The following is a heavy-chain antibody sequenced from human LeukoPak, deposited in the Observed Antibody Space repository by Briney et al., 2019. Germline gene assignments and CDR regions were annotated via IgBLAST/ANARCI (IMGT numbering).Heavy chain of an antibody. V-gene: IGHV3-30-3*01. CDR2: ISYDGSNK. J-gene: IGHJ1*01. D-gene: IGHD2-2*01. Sequence: GGSLRLSCAASGFTFSSHAMSWVRQAPGKGLEWVAVISYDGSNKYYADSVKGRFTISRDNSKNTLYLQMDSLRAEDTAVYYCARGRLYCSSTSCPLQHWGQGTLVTVSS. CDR1: GFTFSSHA. CDR3: ARGRLYCSSTSCPLQH.